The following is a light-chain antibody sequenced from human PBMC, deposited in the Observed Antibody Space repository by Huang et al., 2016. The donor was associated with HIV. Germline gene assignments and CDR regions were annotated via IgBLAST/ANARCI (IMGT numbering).Light chain of an antibody. CDR3: QGYNSAPFT. Sequence: DIQMTQSPTSLSASVGDRVTITCRASQCIANYLAWYKQKPGKVPQLLIYASSTLQAGFPSRFSGSGSVTDFTRTISSLQPEDVATYYCQGYNSAPFTFGPGTKVDLK. CDR2: ASS. V-gene: IGKV1-27*01. CDR1: QCIANY. J-gene: IGKJ3*01.